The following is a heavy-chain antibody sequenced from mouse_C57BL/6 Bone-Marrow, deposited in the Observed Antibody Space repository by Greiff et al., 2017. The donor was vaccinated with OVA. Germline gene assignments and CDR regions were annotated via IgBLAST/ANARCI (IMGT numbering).Heavy chain of an antibody. D-gene: IGHD2-4*01. CDR3: ARERGPIYYDYDGFAY. CDR1: GYTFTSYW. Sequence: QVQLQQPGAELVRPGTSVKLSCKASGYTFTSYWMHWVKQRPGQGLEWIGVIDPSDSYTNYNQKFKGKATLTVDTSSSTAYMQLSSLTSEDSAVYYCARERGPIYYDYDGFAYWGQGTLVTVSA. CDR2: IDPSDSYT. V-gene: IGHV1-59*01. J-gene: IGHJ3*01.